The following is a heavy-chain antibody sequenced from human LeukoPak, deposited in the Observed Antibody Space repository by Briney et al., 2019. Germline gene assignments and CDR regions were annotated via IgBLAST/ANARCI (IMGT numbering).Heavy chain of an antibody. CDR1: GFTFSNYG. CDR2: ISNSGGST. V-gene: IGHV3-23*01. J-gene: IGHJ4*02. CDR3: ARAGNGYYCDY. D-gene: IGHD3-3*01. Sequence: PGGSLRLSCAASGFTFSNYGLSWVRQAPGKGLEWVSGISNSGGSTNYADSVKGRFTISRDNSKNTLYLQVNSLRAEDTAVYYCARAGNGYYCDYWGQGTLATVSS.